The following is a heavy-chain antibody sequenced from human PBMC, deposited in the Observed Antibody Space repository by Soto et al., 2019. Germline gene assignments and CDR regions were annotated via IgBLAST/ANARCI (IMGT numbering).Heavy chain of an antibody. J-gene: IGHJ6*03. CDR2: TYYRSKWYN. CDR3: ARDSHPPRRAPDTTHGTAAPYYYYMDV. CDR1: GDSVSSNSAA. Sequence: KQSQTLSLTCAISGDSVSSNSAAWNWIRQSPSRGLEWLGRTYYRSKWYNDYAVSVKSRITINPDTSKNQFSLQLNSVTPEDTAVYYCARDSHPPRRAPDTTHGTAAPYYYYMDVWGKGTTVTVSS. V-gene: IGHV6-1*01. D-gene: IGHD6-13*01.